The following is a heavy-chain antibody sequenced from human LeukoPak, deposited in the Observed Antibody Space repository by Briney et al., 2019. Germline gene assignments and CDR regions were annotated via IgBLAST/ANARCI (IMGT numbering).Heavy chain of an antibody. J-gene: IGHJ4*02. Sequence: GESLRLSCAASGFTFSYYWMTWVRQAPGKGLEWVANINQDGTEKNYVDSVKGRLTISRDNAKNSLYLQMNSLRAEDTAVHYCARNMGDYWGQGTLVTVSS. D-gene: IGHD2/OR15-2a*01. CDR2: INQDGTEK. V-gene: IGHV3-7*04. CDR3: ARNMGDY. CDR1: GFTFSYYW.